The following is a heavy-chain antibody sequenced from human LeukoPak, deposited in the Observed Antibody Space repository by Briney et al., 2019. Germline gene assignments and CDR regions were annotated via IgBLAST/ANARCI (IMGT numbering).Heavy chain of an antibody. D-gene: IGHD4-11*01. V-gene: IGHV3-33*01. CDR2: IWSDATNR. CDR3: ARDAQRGFDYSNSLRY. CDR1: GFIFSHYG. Sequence: GGSLRLSCAASGFIFSHYGMHWVRQAPGKGLEWVAVIWSDATNRFYAASVKGRFTISRDNSQNTLFLQMDTLRAEDTAIYYCARDAQRGFDYSNSLRYWGHGTLVTVSS. J-gene: IGHJ4*01.